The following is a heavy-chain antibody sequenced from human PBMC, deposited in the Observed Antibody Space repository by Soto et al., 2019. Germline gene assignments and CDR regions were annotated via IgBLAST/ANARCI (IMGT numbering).Heavy chain of an antibody. J-gene: IGHJ3*02. CDR2: ISVYSGDT. CDR1: GYTFSTYG. D-gene: IGHD1-26*01. Sequence: ASVKVSCKASGYTFSTYGISWVRQAPGQGLEYMGWISVYSGDTNYAQKVQGRVTMTTDTSTSTAYMELKGLRSDDTAVYYCARDRRDSVSDRRAFDIWGQGTMVTVSS. CDR3: ARDRRDSVSDRRAFDI. V-gene: IGHV1-18*01.